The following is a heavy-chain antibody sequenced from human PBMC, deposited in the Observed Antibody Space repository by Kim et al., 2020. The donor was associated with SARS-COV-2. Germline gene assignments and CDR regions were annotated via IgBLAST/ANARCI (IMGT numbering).Heavy chain of an antibody. J-gene: IGHJ3*02. CDR3: ARAAPFRAGAFDI. D-gene: IGHD6-19*01. Sequence: YNPSLKSRVTISVDTSKNQFSLKLSSVTAADTAVYYCARAAPFRAGAFDIWGQGTMVTVSS. V-gene: IGHV4-59*01.